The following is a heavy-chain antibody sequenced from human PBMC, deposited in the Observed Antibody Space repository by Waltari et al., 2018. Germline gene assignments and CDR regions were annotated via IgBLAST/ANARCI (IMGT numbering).Heavy chain of an antibody. V-gene: IGHV1-8*01. CDR1: GYKFFSYD. J-gene: IGHJ3*02. CDR2: MSPNRGDT. D-gene: IGHD3-16*02. CDR3: ARIMITSGGVIVPDAFDI. Sequence: QVQLVQSGAEVKKPGASVKVSCKASGYKFFSYDVTWVRQAPGQGLGWMGWMSPNRGDTAYAQTFQDRVIMTRDTSISTAYMELRSLRSEDTAVYYCARIMITSGGVIVPDAFDIWGQGTMVTVSS.